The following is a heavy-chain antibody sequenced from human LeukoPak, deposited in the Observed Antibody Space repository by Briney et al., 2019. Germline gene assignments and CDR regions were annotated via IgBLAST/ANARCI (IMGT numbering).Heavy chain of an antibody. D-gene: IGHD2-2*01. CDR1: GGSISSGSYY. V-gene: IGHV4-61*02. CDR2: IYNSGST. CDR3: AREGTLVPAATSYYYYMDV. J-gene: IGHJ6*03. Sequence: SETLSLTCTVSGGSISSGSYYWSWIRQPAGKGLEWIGRIYNSGSTNYNPSLKSRVTISVDTSKNQLSLKLSSVTAADTAVYYCAREGTLVPAATSYYYYMDVWGKGTTVTVSS.